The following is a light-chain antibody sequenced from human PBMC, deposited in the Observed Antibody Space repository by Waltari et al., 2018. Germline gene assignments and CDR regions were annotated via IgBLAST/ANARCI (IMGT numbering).Light chain of an antibody. Sequence: DIQMTQSPSTLSASVGDRVTITCRASQSISRWLAWFQQKPGKAPKLLIYMTSNLQDGVPSRFSATVSGTEFTLTVSGLQPDDSAIYYCQQSYSSPPTFGPGTKVDIK. CDR3: QQSYSSPPT. J-gene: IGKJ3*01. CDR1: QSISRW. V-gene: IGKV1-5*03. CDR2: MTS.